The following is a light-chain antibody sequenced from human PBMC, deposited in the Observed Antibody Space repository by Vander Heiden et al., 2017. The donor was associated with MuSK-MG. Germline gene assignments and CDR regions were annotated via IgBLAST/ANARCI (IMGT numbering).Light chain of an antibody. CDR3: QQSDNTPYT. J-gene: IGKJ2*01. V-gene: IGKV1-39*01. CDR2: TSS. CDR1: QNIRNY. Sequence: DIQMTQSPSSLPASVGDSVTIPCRASQNIRNYVNWYQQKPWKAPYLLIYTSSRLQTGVPSRFSGSGSGTDFTLTISGLQREDFATYFCQQSDNTPYTFGQGTRLEIK.